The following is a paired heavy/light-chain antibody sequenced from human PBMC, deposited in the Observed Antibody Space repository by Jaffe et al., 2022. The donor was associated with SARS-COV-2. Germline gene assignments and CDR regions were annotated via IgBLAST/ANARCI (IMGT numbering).Light chain of an antibody. J-gene: IGKJ4*01. CDR1: QSVLYSSYNKNY. V-gene: IGKV4-1*01. CDR2: WAS. Sequence: DIVMTQSPDSLAVSLGERATISCKSSQSVLYSSYNKNYLAWYQQRPGQPPKLLIYWASTRESGVPDRFSGSGSGTDFTLTISSLQAEDVAVYYCQQYYSTPVTFGGGTKVEIK. CDR3: QQYYSTPVT.
Heavy chain of an antibody. CDR3: AKEGYNYAYDAFDV. D-gene: IGHD5-18*01. J-gene: IGHJ3*01. Sequence: EVQLLESGGGLVQPGGSLRVSCASSGFTFSSYAMSWVRQVPGKGLEWVSAISDSGDTTYYAGSVKGRFTISRDNSKNTLYLQMNSLRAEDTAVYYCAKEGYNYAYDAFDVWGQGTVVTVSS. CDR1: GFTFSSYA. V-gene: IGHV3-23*01. CDR2: ISDSGDTT.